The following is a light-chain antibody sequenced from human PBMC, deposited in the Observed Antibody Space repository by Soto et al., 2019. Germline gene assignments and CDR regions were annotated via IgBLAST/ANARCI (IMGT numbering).Light chain of an antibody. V-gene: IGKV3-20*01. CDR2: GAS. CDR1: QSVTSSY. CDR3: QQYNDWPWT. J-gene: IGKJ1*01. Sequence: EIVLTPSPGALSLSPGERATLSCRASQSVTSSYLAWYQQKPGQAPRLLIYGASSRATGIPDRFSGSGSGTEFTLTISSLQSEDFAVYYCQQYNDWPWTFGQGTKVDIK.